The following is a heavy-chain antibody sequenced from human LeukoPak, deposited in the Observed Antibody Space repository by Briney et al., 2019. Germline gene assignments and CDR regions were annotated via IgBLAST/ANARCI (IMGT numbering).Heavy chain of an antibody. CDR3: ARHGGAAYYYYAGDD. Sequence: GGSLRLSCAASGITFSNYAMSWVRQAPGKGLEWVSGISGGGGGTYYADSVKGRFTISRDNSKNTMYLQMDSLRAEDTAIYYCARHGGAAYYYYAGDDWGQGTTVTVSS. CDR1: GITFSNYA. D-gene: IGHD4-23*01. V-gene: IGHV3-23*01. CDR2: ISGGGGGT. J-gene: IGHJ6*02.